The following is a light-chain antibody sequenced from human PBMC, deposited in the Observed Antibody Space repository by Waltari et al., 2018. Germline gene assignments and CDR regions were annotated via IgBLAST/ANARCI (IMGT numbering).Light chain of an antibody. Sequence: DIVMTQSPLSLPVTPGEPVSISCRSSQSLLHSNGKNYLDWYLQKPGQSPQVLIYLGSNRASGVPDRFSGSGSGTDFTLEISRVEAEDVGVYYCMQALQTPRTFGQGTKVEIK. CDR3: MQALQTPRT. CDR1: QSLLHSNGKNY. CDR2: LGS. J-gene: IGKJ1*01. V-gene: IGKV2-28*01.